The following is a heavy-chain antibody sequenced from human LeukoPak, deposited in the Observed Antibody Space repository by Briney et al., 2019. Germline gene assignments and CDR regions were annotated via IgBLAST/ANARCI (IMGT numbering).Heavy chain of an antibody. J-gene: IGHJ5*02. CDR3: ASGSYCSSTSCLNWFDP. CDR2: INPSGGST. Sequence: GASVKVSCKASGYTFTSYYMHWVRQAPGQGLEWMGMINPSGGSTSYAQKFQGRVTMTRDTSTSTVYMELSSLRSEDTAVYYCASGSYCSSTSCLNWFDPWGQGTLVTVSS. D-gene: IGHD2-2*01. CDR1: GYTFTSYY. V-gene: IGHV1-46*01.